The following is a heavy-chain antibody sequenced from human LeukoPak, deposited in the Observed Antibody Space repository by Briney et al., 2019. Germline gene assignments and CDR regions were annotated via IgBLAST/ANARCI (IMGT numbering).Heavy chain of an antibody. J-gene: IGHJ4*02. CDR3: ARDNAQPGYSSGWYYY. Sequence: PGGSLRLSCTASGFTFDDYGMSWVRQAPGKGLEWVSGINWNGGSTGYADSVKGRFTISRDNTKSSVYLQMNSLRVEDTAVYYCARDNAQPGYSSGWYYYWGQGTLVTVSS. CDR1: GFTFDDYG. CDR2: INWNGGST. V-gene: IGHV3-20*04. D-gene: IGHD6-19*01.